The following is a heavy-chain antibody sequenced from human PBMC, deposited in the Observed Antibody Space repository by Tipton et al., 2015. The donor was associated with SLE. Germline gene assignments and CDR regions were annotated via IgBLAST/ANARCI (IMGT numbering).Heavy chain of an antibody. Sequence: SLRLSCAASGFTFSDYDMSWIRQAPGKGLEWDSYISNSGNNIYYADSVKGRFTISRDNAKNSLYLQMNSLRAEDTAVYYCARDRSPWGQGTLVTVSS. CDR2: ISNSGNNI. CDR1: GFTFSDYD. CDR3: ARDRSP. J-gene: IGHJ5*02. V-gene: IGHV3-11*04.